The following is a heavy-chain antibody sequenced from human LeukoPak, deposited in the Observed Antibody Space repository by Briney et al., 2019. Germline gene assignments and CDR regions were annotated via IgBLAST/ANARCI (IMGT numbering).Heavy chain of an antibody. CDR1: GYTFTGYY. J-gene: IGHJ6*03. D-gene: IGHD5-12*01. CDR2: INPNSGGS. Sequence: ASVKVSCKASGYTFTGYYMHWVRQAPGQGLEWMGWINPNSGGSNYAQKFQGRVTMTRDTSISTAYMELSRLRSDDTAVYYCARDRLGATIAYYYMDVWGKGTTVTVSS. CDR3: ARDRLGATIAYYYMDV. V-gene: IGHV1-2*02.